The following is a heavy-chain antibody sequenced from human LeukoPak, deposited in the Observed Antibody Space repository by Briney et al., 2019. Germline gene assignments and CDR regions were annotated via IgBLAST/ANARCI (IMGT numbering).Heavy chain of an antibody. V-gene: IGHV3-30*03. CDR1: GFTFSSYG. Sequence: GGSLRHSCAASGFTFSSYGMHWVRQAPGKGLEWVAVISYDGSNKYYADSVKGRFTISRDNSKNTLYLQMNSLRAEDTAVYYCTGLQFDYWGQGTLVTVSS. CDR2: ISYDGSNK. J-gene: IGHJ4*02. CDR3: TGLQFDY.